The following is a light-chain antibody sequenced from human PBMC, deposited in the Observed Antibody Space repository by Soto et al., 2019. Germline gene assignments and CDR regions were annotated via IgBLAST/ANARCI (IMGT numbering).Light chain of an antibody. V-gene: IGLV1-40*01. J-gene: IGLJ1*01. CDR1: SSKIGAGYD. CDR3: QSYDSSLSGSG. CDR2: GNS. Sequence: QSALTQPPSVSGAPGQRVTISCTGSSSKIGAGYDVHWYQQLPGTAPKLLIYGNSNRPSGVPDRFSGSKSGTSASLAITGLQAEDEADYYCQSYDSSLSGSGFGTGTKATVL.